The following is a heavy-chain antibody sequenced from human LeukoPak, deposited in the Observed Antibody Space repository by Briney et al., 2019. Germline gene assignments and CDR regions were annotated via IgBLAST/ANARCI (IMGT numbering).Heavy chain of an antibody. Sequence: GGSLRLSCAASGFMFSTYGLHWVRQAPGKGLEWVAVIWYDGTNKYYAESVKGRFTISRDNSKNTLYLQMSSLRAGDTAVYYCARGGYSYGPNDAFDIWGQGTMVTVSS. CDR3: ARGGYSYGPNDAFDI. CDR2: IWYDGTNK. J-gene: IGHJ3*02. V-gene: IGHV3-33*01. CDR1: GFMFSTYG. D-gene: IGHD5-18*01.